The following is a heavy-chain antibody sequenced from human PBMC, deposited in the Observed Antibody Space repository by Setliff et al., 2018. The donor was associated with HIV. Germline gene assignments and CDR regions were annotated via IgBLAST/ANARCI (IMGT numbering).Heavy chain of an antibody. J-gene: IGHJ6*03. Sequence: PSETLSLTCTVSGGSISSYYWSWIRQPPGKGLEWIGYIYYSGSTNYNPSLKSRVTISVDTSKNQFSLKLSSVTAADSAVYYCARVPVSNYYYYMDVWGKGTTVTV. V-gene: IGHV4-59*01. CDR1: GGSISSYY. CDR3: ARVPVSNYYYYMDV. CDR2: IYYSGST.